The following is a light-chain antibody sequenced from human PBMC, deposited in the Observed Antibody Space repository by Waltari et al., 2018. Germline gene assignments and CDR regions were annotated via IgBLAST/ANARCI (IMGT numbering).Light chain of an antibody. Sequence: SYELPQPHSVSVSPRQTASITCSGDKLGDNFASWYHQKPGQSTVLVIYQDTKRPSGIPERFSGSNSGNTATLTISGTQTMDEADYYCQAWDSSAGVFGTGTKVTLL. CDR3: QAWDSSAGV. CDR1: KLGDNF. J-gene: IGLJ1*01. V-gene: IGLV3-1*01. CDR2: QDT.